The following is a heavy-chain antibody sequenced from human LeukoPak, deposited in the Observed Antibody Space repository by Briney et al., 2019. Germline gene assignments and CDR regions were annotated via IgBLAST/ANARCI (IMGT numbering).Heavy chain of an antibody. CDR1: GFTFSSYS. Sequence: GGSLRLSCAASGFTFSSYSMNWVRQAPGKGLEWVSSISSRSSYIYYADSAKGRFTISRDNAKNSLSLQMNSLRAEDTAVYYCAREPDSRYFDWLQTFDYWGQGTLVTVSS. V-gene: IGHV3-21*01. CDR3: AREPDSRYFDWLQTFDY. J-gene: IGHJ4*02. CDR2: ISSRSSYI. D-gene: IGHD3-9*01.